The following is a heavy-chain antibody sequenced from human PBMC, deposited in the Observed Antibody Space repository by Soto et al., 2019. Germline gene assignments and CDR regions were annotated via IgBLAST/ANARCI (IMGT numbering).Heavy chain of an antibody. V-gene: IGHV4-30-2*03. J-gene: IGHJ5*02. Sequence: PSETLSLTCAVSGGSISSGGYSWSWIRQPPGEGLEWIGSIYHTGNAYYNPSLKSRVTISVDTSKNQFSLKLTSVTAADAALYYCARDFFDSSDYTTNWFDPWGQGTLVTVPQ. D-gene: IGHD3-22*01. CDR1: GGSISSGGYS. CDR2: IYHTGNA. CDR3: ARDFFDSSDYTTNWFDP.